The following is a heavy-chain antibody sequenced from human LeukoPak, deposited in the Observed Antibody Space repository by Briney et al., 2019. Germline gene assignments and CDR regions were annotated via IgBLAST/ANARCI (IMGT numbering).Heavy chain of an antibody. J-gene: IGHJ6*02. V-gene: IGHV3-23*01. D-gene: IGHD6-13*01. CDR1: GFIFSSYS. Sequence: GSLRLSCAASGFIFSSYSMSWVRQAPGRGLEWVSVITGSGGNTYYADSVKGRFTISKDNSKNTVYLQMSSLRVDDTAVYYCAKAASTSWPSYYYGMDVWGQGTTVTVSS. CDR3: AKAASTSWPSYYYGMDV. CDR2: ITGSGGNT.